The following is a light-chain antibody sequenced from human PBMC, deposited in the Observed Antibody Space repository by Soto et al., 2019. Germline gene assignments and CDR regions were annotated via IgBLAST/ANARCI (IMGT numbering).Light chain of an antibody. CDR1: SSDIGDYDF. CDR2: GVT. Sequence: QSALTQPASVSGSPGQSITISCTGTSSDIGDYDFVSWYQQHPGNAPKLLIYGVTNRPSGVSNRFSASRSGNTASLTISGLLAEDEADDYCGSYTNSHTLGVFGTGTKVTVL. V-gene: IGLV2-14*01. J-gene: IGLJ1*01. CDR3: GSYTNSHTLGV.